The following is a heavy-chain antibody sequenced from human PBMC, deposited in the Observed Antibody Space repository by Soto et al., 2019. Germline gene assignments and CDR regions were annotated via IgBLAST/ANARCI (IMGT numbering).Heavy chain of an antibody. D-gene: IGHD3-10*01. CDR1: GFTFSSYA. Sequence: EVQLLESGGGLVQPGGSLRLSCAASGFTFSSYAMSWVRQAPGKGLEWVSAISGSGGSTYYADSVKGRFTISRDNSKNPLYLQMNSLRAEDTAVYYCAKDLRPITMVRGVTYFARVNMDVWGKGTTVTVSS. J-gene: IGHJ6*03. V-gene: IGHV3-23*01. CDR3: AKDLRPITMVRGVTYFARVNMDV. CDR2: ISGSGGST.